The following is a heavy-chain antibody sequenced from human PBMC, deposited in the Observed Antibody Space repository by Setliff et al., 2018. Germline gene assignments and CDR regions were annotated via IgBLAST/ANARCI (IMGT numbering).Heavy chain of an antibody. CDR3: ARGSVEYSRGWYYFDY. Sequence: SVKVSCKAYGFTFTDYLMNWMRQAPEQGLEWMGGIIPNFGTTSYAQKFQGRATIITDESTSTAYMELSSLRSEDTAVYYCARGSVEYSRGWYYFDYWAQGTLVTVSS. CDR1: GFTFTDYL. D-gene: IGHD6-19*01. J-gene: IGHJ4*02. CDR2: IIPNFGTT. V-gene: IGHV1-69*05.